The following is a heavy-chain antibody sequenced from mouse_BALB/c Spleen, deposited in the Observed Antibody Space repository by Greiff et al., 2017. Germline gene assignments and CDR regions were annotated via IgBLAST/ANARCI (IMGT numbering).Heavy chain of an antibody. J-gene: IGHJ4*01. V-gene: IGHV2-6-7*01. CDR1: GFSLTGYG. D-gene: IGHD2-1*01. CDR2: IWGDGST. Sequence: VKLMESGPGLVAPSQSLSITCTVSGFSLTGYGVNWVRQPPGKGLEWLGMIWGDGSTDYNSALKSRLSISKDNSKSQVFLKMNSLQTDDTARYYCARAAGNLYYYAMDYWGQGTSVTVSS. CDR3: ARAAGNLYYYAMDY.